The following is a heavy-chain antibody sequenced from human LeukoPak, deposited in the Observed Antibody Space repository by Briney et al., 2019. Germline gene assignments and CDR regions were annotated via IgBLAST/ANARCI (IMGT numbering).Heavy chain of an antibody. CDR1: GGSISSYY. J-gene: IGHJ4*02. Sequence: TPSETLSLTCTVSGGSISSYYWSWIRQPPGKGLEWIGYIYYSGSTNYNPSLKSRVTMSVDSSKNQFSLNLRSVTAADTAVYYCARDVSTSSPFDSWGQGTLVTVAS. V-gene: IGHV4-59*12. D-gene: IGHD6-6*01. CDR2: IYYSGST. CDR3: ARDVSTSSPFDS.